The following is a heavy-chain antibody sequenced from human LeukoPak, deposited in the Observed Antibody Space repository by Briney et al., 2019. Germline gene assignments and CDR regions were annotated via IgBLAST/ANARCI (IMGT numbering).Heavy chain of an antibody. Sequence: GGSLRLSCAASGFTVSSNYMSWVRQAPGKGLEWVSVIYSGGSTYYADSVKGRFTISRDNSKNTLYLQMNSLRAEDTAVYYCARQTYYDILTELDYWGQGTLVTVSS. V-gene: IGHV3-66*04. CDR2: IYSGGST. CDR1: GFTVSSNY. D-gene: IGHD3-9*01. J-gene: IGHJ4*02. CDR3: ARQTYYDILTELDY.